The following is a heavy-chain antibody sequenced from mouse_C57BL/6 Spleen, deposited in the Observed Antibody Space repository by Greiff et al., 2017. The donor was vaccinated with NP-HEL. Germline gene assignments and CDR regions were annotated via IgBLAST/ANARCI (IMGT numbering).Heavy chain of an antibody. CDR2: IDPSGSYT. CDR3: ARFITTVVPYYFDY. J-gene: IGHJ2*01. Sequence: QVQLQQPGAELVMPGASVKLSCKASGYTFTSYWMHWVKQRPGQGLEWIGEIDPSGSYTNYNQKFKGKSTLTVDKSSSTAYMQLSSLTSEDSAVYYCARFITTVVPYYFDYWGQGTTLTVSS. CDR1: GYTFTSYW. V-gene: IGHV1-69*01. D-gene: IGHD1-1*01.